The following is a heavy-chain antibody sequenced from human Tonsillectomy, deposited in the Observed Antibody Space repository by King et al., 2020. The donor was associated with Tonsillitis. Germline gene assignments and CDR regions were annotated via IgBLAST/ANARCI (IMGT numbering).Heavy chain of an antibody. CDR3: ASYAYTFWTSIG. D-gene: IGHD3/OR15-3a*01. J-gene: IGHJ4*02. CDR1: GASISNGDYY. Sequence: QLQESGPGLVKPSQTLSLTCTVSGASISNGDYYWSCIRQHPGKGLEWIGYISYSGSTYSDPSLPSRVTMSVDTSKNQFSLKLSSVAAADSAVYYCASYAYTFWTSIGWGQGTLVTVSS. V-gene: IGHV4-31*03. CDR2: ISYSGST.